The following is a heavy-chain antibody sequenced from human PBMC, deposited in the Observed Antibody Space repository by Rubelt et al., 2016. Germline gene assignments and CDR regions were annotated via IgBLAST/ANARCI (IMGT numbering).Heavy chain of an antibody. Sequence: SLTCSVSGASISSYYWSWIRQPPGKGLEWIASFYHTGSTTYNPSLKSRVTMSVDTSKNQFSLKVRSVTAADTAVYYCAREVPVDGTAFDPWGQGTLVTVSS. CDR2: FYHTGST. J-gene: IGHJ5*02. D-gene: IGHD6-19*01. CDR1: GASISSYY. CDR3: AREVPVDGTAFDP. V-gene: IGHV4-59*01.